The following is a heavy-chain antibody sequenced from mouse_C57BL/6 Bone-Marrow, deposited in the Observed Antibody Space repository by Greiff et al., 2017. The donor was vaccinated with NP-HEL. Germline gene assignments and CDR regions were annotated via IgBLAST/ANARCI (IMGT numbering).Heavy chain of an antibody. D-gene: IGHD1-1*01. CDR1: GYTFTSYW. J-gene: IGHJ4*01. V-gene: IGHV1-72*01. CDR3: ARPYYYGSSPYAMDY. Sequence: QVQLKQPGAELVKPGASVKLSCKASGYTFTSYWMHWVKQRPGRGLEWIGRIDPNSGGTKYNEKFKSKATLTVDKPSSTAYMQLSSLTSEDSAVYYCARPYYYGSSPYAMDYWGQGTSVTVSS. CDR2: IDPNSGGT.